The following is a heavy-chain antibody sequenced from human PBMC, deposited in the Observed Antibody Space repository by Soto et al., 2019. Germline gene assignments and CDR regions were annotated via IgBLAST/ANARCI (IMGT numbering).Heavy chain of an antibody. CDR3: AKDSHWAILSPTHDY. Sequence: PGGSLRLSCAASGFGFTFSTSAMSWVRQAPGKGLEWVSTFRESGGTTHYANSVKGRFTISRDTSKNMLYLQMNSLRAEDTAIYYCAKDSHWAILSPTHDYWGNGTLVTVSS. V-gene: IGHV3-23*01. D-gene: IGHD2-2*01. CDR1: GFGFTFSTSA. J-gene: IGHJ4*01. CDR2: FRESGGTT.